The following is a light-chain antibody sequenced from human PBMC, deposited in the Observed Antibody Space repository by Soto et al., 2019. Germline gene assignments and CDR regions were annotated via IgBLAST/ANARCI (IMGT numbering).Light chain of an antibody. CDR2: GAS. V-gene: IGKV1-39*01. CDR3: QQSYSAPPMYT. CDR1: QSPGTY. Sequence: DIQVTQSPSSLPASVGDRVTITCRASQSPGTYLNWYQQKPGKAPKLLIYGASTLRSGVPSRFSGSASGTDFTLTITNLQPEDFATYYCQQSYSAPPMYTFGQGTKVEIK. J-gene: IGKJ2*01.